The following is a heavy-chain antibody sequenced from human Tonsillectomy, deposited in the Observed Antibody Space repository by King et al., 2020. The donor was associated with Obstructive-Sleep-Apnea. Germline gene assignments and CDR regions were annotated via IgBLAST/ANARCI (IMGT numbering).Heavy chain of an antibody. J-gene: IGHJ6*02. CDR1: GFTFSVSA. Sequence: VQLVESGGGLVQPGGSLKLSCAASGFTFSVSAMHWVRQASGKGLVWVGHIRSKTNSYATAYASSVKGRFIISRDDSKNTAYLQMNGLKTEDTAVYYRTTATSDVWYSYAGMDVWGQGTTVTVSS. CDR3: TTATSDVWYSYAGMDV. CDR2: IRSKTNSYAT. V-gene: IGHV3-73*01. D-gene: IGHD2-8*01.